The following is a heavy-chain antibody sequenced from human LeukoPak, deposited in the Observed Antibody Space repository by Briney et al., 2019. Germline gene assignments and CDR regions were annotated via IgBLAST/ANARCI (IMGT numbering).Heavy chain of an antibody. CDR1: GFSFSSYA. Sequence: GGSLRLSCAASGFSFSSYAMSWVRQAPGKGLEWVSGISGSGDITYYADSVKGRFTISRDYSKNTLYLQVNSLRAEDTAIYYCAKGGSATITTGGFDPWGQGTLVTVSS. CDR2: ISGSGDIT. V-gene: IGHV3-23*01. J-gene: IGHJ5*02. D-gene: IGHD4-11*01. CDR3: AKGGSATITTGGFDP.